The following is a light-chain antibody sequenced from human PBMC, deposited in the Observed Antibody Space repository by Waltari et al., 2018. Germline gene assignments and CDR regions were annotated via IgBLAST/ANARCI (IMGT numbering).Light chain of an antibody. J-gene: IGLJ2*01. CDR1: SSDVGGYNY. CDR3: SSYTTSDTLI. Sequence: QSALTQPASVSGSPGQSLTISCTGTSSDVGGYNYVSWYQQHPGGAPRLMIYGVTNRPSGVSSRCSGSKSGNTASLTISGLQPEDEAYYYCSSYTTSDTLIFAGGTKLTVL. V-gene: IGLV2-14*03. CDR2: GVT.